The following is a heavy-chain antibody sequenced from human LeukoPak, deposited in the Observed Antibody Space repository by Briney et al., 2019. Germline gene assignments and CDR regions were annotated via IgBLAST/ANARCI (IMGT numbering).Heavy chain of an antibody. CDR3: ARSLGDSSGYYPLPFDY. J-gene: IGHJ4*02. Sequence: GASVKVSCKASGYTFSNYGITWVRQAPGQGLEWMGWISGYNGNTNFAQKLQGRVSMTTDTSTYTSDMVLRSLRSDDTAVDYCARSLGDSSGYYPLPFDYWGQGTLVIVSS. CDR1: GYTFSNYG. V-gene: IGHV1-18*01. D-gene: IGHD3-22*01. CDR2: ISGYNGNT.